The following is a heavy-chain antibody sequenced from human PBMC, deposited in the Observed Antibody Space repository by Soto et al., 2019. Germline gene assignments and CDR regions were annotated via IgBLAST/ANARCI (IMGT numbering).Heavy chain of an antibody. CDR3: AKDPSGGDFWSGYYNTSIFDY. CDR1: GFTFSSYA. Sequence: GGSLRLSCAASGFTFSSYAMSWVRQAPGKGLEWVSAISGSGGSTYYADSVKGRFTISRDNSKNTLYLQMNSLRAEDTAVYYCAKDPSGGDFWSGYYNTSIFDYWGQGTLVTVSS. CDR2: ISGSGGST. V-gene: IGHV3-23*01. D-gene: IGHD3-3*01. J-gene: IGHJ4*02.